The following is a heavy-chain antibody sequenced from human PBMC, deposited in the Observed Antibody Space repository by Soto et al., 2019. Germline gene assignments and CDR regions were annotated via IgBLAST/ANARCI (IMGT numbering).Heavy chain of an antibody. Sequence: GGSLCLSCAASGFTFSSYYMHWVRQPPGKGLEWVSAISDSGGSTCYAESVKGRFTSAGYNSKNTLYLQMNSLRAEDRAVYYCAYTPLWGFVVLLTNFDYGGRGTRFTFS. V-gene: IGHV3-23*01. CDR2: ISDSGGST. D-gene: IGHD3-10*01. J-gene: IGHJ4*02. CDR1: GFTFSSYY. CDR3: AYTPLWGFVVLLTNFDY.